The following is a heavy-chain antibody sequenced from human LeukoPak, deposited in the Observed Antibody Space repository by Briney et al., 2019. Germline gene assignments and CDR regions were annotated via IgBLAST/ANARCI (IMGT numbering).Heavy chain of an antibody. J-gene: IGHJ5*02. Sequence: GGSLSLSCAASGFTFSSYSMSWVRQAPGKWLEWVSSISGSGGSTYYADSVKGRSTISRDNSKNTLYLQMNSLRAEDTAVYYCANSGYSYEFDPWGQGTLVTVSS. CDR2: ISGSGGST. CDR1: GFTFSSYS. CDR3: ANSGYSYEFDP. V-gene: IGHV3-23*01. D-gene: IGHD5-18*01.